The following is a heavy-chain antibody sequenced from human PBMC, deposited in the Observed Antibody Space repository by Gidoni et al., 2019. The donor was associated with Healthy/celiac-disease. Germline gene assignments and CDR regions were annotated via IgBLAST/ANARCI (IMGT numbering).Heavy chain of an antibody. D-gene: IGHD3-16*02. Sequence: QVQLVESGGGVVQPGRSLRLSCAASGFTFSSYGMHWVRQAQGKGLEWVAVISYDGSNKYYADSVKGRFTISRDNSKNTLYLQMNSLRAEDTAVYYCAKVGGSSHPYDYIWGSYRGNYGMDVWGQGTTVTVSS. CDR1: GFTFSSYG. CDR2: ISYDGSNK. CDR3: AKVGGSSHPYDYIWGSYRGNYGMDV. J-gene: IGHJ6*02. V-gene: IGHV3-30*18.